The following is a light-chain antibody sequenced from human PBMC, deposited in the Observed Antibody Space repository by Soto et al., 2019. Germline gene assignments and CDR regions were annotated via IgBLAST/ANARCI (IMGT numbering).Light chain of an antibody. Sequence: QPVLTQPPSASASLGASVTLTCTLSSGYSNYKVDWYQQRPGKGPRFVMRVGTGGIVGSKGNGIPDRFSVLGSGLNRSLTIKNIQEEDESDYHCGADHGGGSNFVYVFGTGTKLTVL. J-gene: IGLJ1*01. CDR2: VGTGGIVG. CDR1: SGYSNYK. V-gene: IGLV9-49*01. CDR3: GADHGGGSNFVYV.